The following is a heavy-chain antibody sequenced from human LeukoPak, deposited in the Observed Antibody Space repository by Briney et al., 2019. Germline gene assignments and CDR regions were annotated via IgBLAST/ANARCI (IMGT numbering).Heavy chain of an antibody. Sequence: GGSLRLSCAASGFTFSSYAMTWVRQAPGKGLEWLSTINSNGGVTYYADSVKGRFTISRDNSKNTLSLQMNSLRAEDTAVYYCAKVGSVVIPATAGGHYWGQGTLVTVSS. J-gene: IGHJ4*02. D-gene: IGHD2-2*01. V-gene: IGHV3-23*01. CDR1: GFTFSSYA. CDR3: AKVGSVVIPATAGGHY. CDR2: INSNGGVT.